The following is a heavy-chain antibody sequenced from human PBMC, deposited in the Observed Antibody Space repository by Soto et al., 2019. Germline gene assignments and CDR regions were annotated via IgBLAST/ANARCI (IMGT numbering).Heavy chain of an antibody. Sequence: GGSLRISCAASAXTFXDYYMGWIRQAPGKGLEWLSYISGNENTISSPASVKAPFTVPRNNAKTLLYLQMNILRPEDTPVYYCAPSALVAAHYWGQGPLVTVSS. CDR2: ISGNENTI. D-gene: IGHD2-15*01. V-gene: IGHV3-11*01. CDR3: APSALVAAHY. CDR1: AXTFXDYY. J-gene: IGHJ4*02.